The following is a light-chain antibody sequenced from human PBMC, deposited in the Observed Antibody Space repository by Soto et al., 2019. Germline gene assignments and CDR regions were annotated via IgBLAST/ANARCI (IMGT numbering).Light chain of an antibody. Sequence: EIVLTQSPATLSLSPGERATLSCRASQSVSSYLAWYQQKPGQAPRLLIYDASNRATGIPARFSGSGSGTDFTLTISRLDPEDFAVYYCQQRSNWPPYTFGQGTKLEIK. CDR1: QSVSSY. V-gene: IGKV3-11*01. J-gene: IGKJ2*01. CDR3: QQRSNWPPYT. CDR2: DAS.